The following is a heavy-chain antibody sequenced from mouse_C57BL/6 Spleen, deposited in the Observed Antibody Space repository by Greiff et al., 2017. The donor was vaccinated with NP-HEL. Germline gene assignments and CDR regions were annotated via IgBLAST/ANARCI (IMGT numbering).Heavy chain of an antibody. CDR3: ASYSNHPHCFDY. CDR2: IYPGDGDT. V-gene: IGHV1-82*01. J-gene: IGHJ2*01. D-gene: IGHD2-5*01. Sequence: VQLQQSGPELVKPGASVKISCKASGYAFSSSWMNWVKQRPGKGLEWIGRIYPGDGDTNYNGKFKGKATLTADKSSSTAYMQLSSLTSEDSAVYFCASYSNHPHCFDYWGQGTTLTVSS. CDR1: GYAFSSSW.